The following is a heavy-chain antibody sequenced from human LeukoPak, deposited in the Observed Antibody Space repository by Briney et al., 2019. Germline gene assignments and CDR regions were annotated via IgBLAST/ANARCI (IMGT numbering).Heavy chain of an antibody. J-gene: IGHJ1*01. D-gene: IGHD4-23*01. CDR1: GYNFTNYW. CDR2: IYPGDSDT. CDR3: ARAAYGGNSCHCVQH. Sequence: GESLKISCKGSGYNFTNYWIGWVRQMPGKGLEWMGIIYPGDSDTRYRPSFQGQVTISADKSISTAYLQWSSLKASDTAMYYCARAAYGGNSCHCVQHWGQGTLVTVSS. V-gene: IGHV5-51*01.